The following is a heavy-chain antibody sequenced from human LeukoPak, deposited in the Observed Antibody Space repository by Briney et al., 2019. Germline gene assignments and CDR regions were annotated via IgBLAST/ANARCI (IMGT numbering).Heavy chain of an antibody. CDR3: ARELFDFDY. CDR1: GFTFGNFT. V-gene: IGHV3-23*01. Sequence: GGSLRLSCAPSGFTFGNFTMTWVRQAPGKGLEWVSEITGNGGSTYYADSVKGRFTISRDNSKNTLYLQMNSLRAEDTAIYYCARELFDFDYWGQGTLVTVSS. D-gene: IGHD3-10*01. J-gene: IGHJ4*02. CDR2: ITGNGGST.